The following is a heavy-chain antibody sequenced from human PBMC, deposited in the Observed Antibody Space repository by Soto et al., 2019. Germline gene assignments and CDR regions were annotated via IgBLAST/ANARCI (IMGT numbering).Heavy chain of an antibody. J-gene: IGHJ4*02. D-gene: IGHD3-16*02. Sequence: GGSLRLSCAASGFTYSKYTMHRVRQAPGKGLEWVAAISHDGSNKYYGDSVKGRFTISRDNSKNTLSVQMSNLKSEDTAVYYCARDRLRLGELSLLGYFDYWGQGTLVTVSS. V-gene: IGHV3-30-3*01. CDR1: GFTYSKYT. CDR2: ISHDGSNK. CDR3: ARDRLRLGELSLLGYFDY.